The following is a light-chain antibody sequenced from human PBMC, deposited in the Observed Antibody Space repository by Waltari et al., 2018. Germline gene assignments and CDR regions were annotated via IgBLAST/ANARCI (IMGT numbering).Light chain of an antibody. CDR1: QSLLDRNGYNY. CDR2: FGS. V-gene: IGKV2-28*01. Sequence: DIVMTQSPLSLTVTPGESASIPCRSSQSLLDRNGYNYVEWHLQNPGQCSQLLVYFGSNRAAGAPDRFSGGGSGTNFTLILGGVEAEDVGVYYCMQTSQKPPTFGQGTKL. J-gene: IGKJ2*01. CDR3: MQTSQKPPT.